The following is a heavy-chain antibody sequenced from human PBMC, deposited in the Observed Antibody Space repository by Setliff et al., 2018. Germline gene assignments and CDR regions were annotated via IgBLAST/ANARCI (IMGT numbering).Heavy chain of an antibody. CDR2: IIPMFSTT. D-gene: IGHD3-22*01. Sequence: SVKVSCKSSGYTFTSYGVSWVRQAPGQGLEWLGGIIPMFSTTNYAQKVQGRVPITTDESTNTAFMQLSSLRSDDTAVYYCVREGVDSRSSTDYRYYMDVWGKGTTVTVSS. V-gene: IGHV1-69*05. CDR3: VREGVDSRSSTDYRYYMDV. J-gene: IGHJ6*03. CDR1: GYTFTSYG.